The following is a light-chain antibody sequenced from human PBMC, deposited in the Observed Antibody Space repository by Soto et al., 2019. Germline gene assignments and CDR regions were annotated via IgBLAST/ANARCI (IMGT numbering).Light chain of an antibody. CDR1: QGIRNY. V-gene: IGKV1-27*01. Sequence: DIQMTQSPTSLSASVGDRVTITCRASQGIRNYVAWYQQIPGKAPKLLIYAASTLQSGVPSRFSGSGSGTDFTLTLYGLQPEDVATYSCQRYSSVPVFGPGTKVEIK. CDR3: QRYSSVPV. CDR2: AAS. J-gene: IGKJ3*01.